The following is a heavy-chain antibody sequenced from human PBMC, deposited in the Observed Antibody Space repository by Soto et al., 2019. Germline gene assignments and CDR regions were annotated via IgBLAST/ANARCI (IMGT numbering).Heavy chain of an antibody. CDR3: ASRERVDAFDV. D-gene: IGHD1-26*01. V-gene: IGHV1-69*01. CDR2: IIPILGSA. J-gene: IGHJ3*01. CDR1: GGTLSNYA. Sequence: QVQLLQSGAEVKKPGSSVKVSCKASGGTLSNYAISWVRQAPGQGLEWMGGIIPILGSANYAQKFQDRVTITADESTRTTYMELSSLRSEDAAVYFGASRERVDAFDVWGQGTMVTVSS.